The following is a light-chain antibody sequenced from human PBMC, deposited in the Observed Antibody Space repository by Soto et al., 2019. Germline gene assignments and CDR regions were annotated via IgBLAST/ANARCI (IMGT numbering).Light chain of an antibody. J-gene: IGLJ7*01. CDR2: SNN. CDR1: RSSVGSNT. V-gene: IGLV1-44*01. Sequence: QSVLTQPPSASGTPGQRVTISCSGSRSSVGSNTVNWYQHLPGTAPKLLIYSNNHRPSGVPDRFSASKAGASASLAISGRQSEDEGDYYCAAWDASLGGFYVFGSGTQLTVL. CDR3: AAWDASLGGFYV.